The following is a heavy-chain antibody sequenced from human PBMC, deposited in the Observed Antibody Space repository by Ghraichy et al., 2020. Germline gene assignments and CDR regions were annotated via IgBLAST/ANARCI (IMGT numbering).Heavy chain of an antibody. CDR3: ARGGSTSSYYWHD. J-gene: IGHJ4*02. CDR2: IKEDGSDK. Sequence: GFLRLSCAASGFMFNNLWMTWVRQAPGKGLEWVANIKEDGSDKYYVDSVKGRFTVSRDNAQNSLFLQMDSLRAEDTAIYYCARGGSTSSYYWHDWGQGTLVTVSS. V-gene: IGHV3-7*01. D-gene: IGHD1-26*01. CDR1: GFMFNNLW.